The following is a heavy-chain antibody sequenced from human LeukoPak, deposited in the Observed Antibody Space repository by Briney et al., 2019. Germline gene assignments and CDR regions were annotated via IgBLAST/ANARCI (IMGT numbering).Heavy chain of an antibody. CDR1: GGTFSSYA. D-gene: IGHD6-19*01. V-gene: IGHV1-69*05. CDR2: SIPIFGTA. Sequence: ASVKVSCKASGGTFSSYAISWVRQAPGQGLEWMGGSIPIFGTANYAQKFKGRVKIRTDESTSTAYMELSRLRSEDPAVYYCARGGYSSGWYLNYYYYYMDVWGKGTTVTVSS. J-gene: IGHJ6*03. CDR3: ARGGYSSGWYLNYYYYYMDV.